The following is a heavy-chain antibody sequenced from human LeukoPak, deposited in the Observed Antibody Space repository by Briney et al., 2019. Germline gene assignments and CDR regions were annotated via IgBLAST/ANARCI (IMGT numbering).Heavy chain of an antibody. CDR2: IYHSGST. D-gene: IGHD1-26*01. Sequence: SETLSLTCTVSGYSISSGYYWGWIRQPPGKGLEWIGSIYHSGSTYYNPSLKSRVTISVDTSKNQFSLKLSSVTAADTAVYYCARAPAYRIVKNWFDPWGQGTLVTVSS. CDR3: ARAPAYRIVKNWFDP. CDR1: GYSISSGYY. J-gene: IGHJ5*02. V-gene: IGHV4-38-2*02.